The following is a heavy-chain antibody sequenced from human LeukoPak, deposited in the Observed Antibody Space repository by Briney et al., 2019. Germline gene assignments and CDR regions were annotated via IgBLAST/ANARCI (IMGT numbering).Heavy chain of an antibody. CDR1: GFTFSSYA. CDR2: ISYSGSGT. Sequence: GRSLRLSCAASGFTFSSYAMTWVRQAPGKGLEWVSAISYSGSGTYYADSVKGRFTISRDNSKNTLFLQMNSLRVEDTAVYYCAKDGGGMGATIFDHWGQGTLVTVSS. D-gene: IGHD1-26*01. V-gene: IGHV3-23*01. CDR3: AKDGGGMGATIFDH. J-gene: IGHJ4*02.